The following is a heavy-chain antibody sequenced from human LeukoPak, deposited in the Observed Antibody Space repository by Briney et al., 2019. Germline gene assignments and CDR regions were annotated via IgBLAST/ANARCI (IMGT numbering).Heavy chain of an antibody. Sequence: ETLSLTCTVSGGSISSYYWSWVRQAPGKGLEWVSAISGSGGSTYYADSVKGRFTISRDNSKNTLYLQMNSLRAEDTAVYYCAKGDQVFMDVWGQGTTVTVSS. D-gene: IGHD3-10*01. CDR2: ISGSGGST. J-gene: IGHJ6*02. CDR1: GGSISSYY. V-gene: IGHV3-23*01. CDR3: AKGDQVFMDV.